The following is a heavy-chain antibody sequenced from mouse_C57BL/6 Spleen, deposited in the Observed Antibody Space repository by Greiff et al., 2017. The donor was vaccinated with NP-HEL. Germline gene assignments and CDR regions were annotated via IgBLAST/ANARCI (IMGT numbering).Heavy chain of an antibody. CDR2: IDPETGGT. CDR1: GYTFTDYE. CDR3: TRGATVVDTRYFDY. Sequence: QVQLQQSGAELVRPGASVTLSCKASGYTFTDYEMHWVKQTPVHGLEWIGAIDPETGGTAYNQKFKGKAILTADKSSSTAYMELRSLTSADSAVYYCTRGATVVDTRYFDYWGQGNTLTVSS. D-gene: IGHD1-1*01. V-gene: IGHV1-15*01. J-gene: IGHJ2*01.